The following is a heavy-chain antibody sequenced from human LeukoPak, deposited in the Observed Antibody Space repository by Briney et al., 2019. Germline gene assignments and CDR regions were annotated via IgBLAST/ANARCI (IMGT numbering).Heavy chain of an antibody. Sequence: SVTVSCKTSGGAFSSYAFSWVRQAPGQGLEWMGRIIPDFGTSNYAQKFQGRVTITADETTRTAYVERSSLRSEDAAVYYCARERGGYNYGRAYMDVWGKGTTVTVSS. J-gene: IGHJ6*03. CDR3: ARERGGYNYGRAYMDV. D-gene: IGHD5-18*01. CDR2: IIPDFGTS. V-gene: IGHV1-69*01. CDR1: GGAFSSYA.